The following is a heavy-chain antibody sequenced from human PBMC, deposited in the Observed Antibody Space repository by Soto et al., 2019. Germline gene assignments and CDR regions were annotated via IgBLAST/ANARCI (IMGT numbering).Heavy chain of an antibody. J-gene: IGHJ4*02. CDR1: GFTFSNYG. Sequence: QVHLVESGGGVVQPGRSLRLSCKASGFTFSNYGTHWVRQAPGEGLEWVAHISYDGSNEHYTDSVKGRFTISRDNSKNMVFLHMNSLRPEDTAVYHCAKDTYFRDSSGYYVFDYWGQGTLVTVSS. CDR2: ISYDGSNE. V-gene: IGHV3-30*18. D-gene: IGHD3-22*01. CDR3: AKDTYFRDSSGYYVFDY.